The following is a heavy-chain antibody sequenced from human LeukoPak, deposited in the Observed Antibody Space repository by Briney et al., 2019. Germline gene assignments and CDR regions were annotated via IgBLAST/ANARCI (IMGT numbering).Heavy chain of an antibody. J-gene: IGHJ3*02. Sequence: PGGSLRLSCAASGFIFDDYAMHWVRHAPGKGLEWVSLISGDGGSTYYADSVKGRFTISRDNSKNSLYLQMNSLRTEDTALYYCALSGPDAFDIWGQGTMVTVSS. CDR3: ALSGPDAFDI. D-gene: IGHD3-10*01. CDR1: GFIFDDYA. V-gene: IGHV3-43*02. CDR2: ISGDGGST.